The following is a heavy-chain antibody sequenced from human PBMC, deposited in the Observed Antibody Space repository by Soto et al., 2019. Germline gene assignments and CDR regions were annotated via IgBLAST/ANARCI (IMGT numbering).Heavy chain of an antibody. CDR3: ARDPGGYCSSTSCYGLDY. CDR1: GFTFSSYA. Sequence: EVQLLESGGGLVQPGGSLRLSCAASGFTFSSYAMSWVRQAPGKGLEWVSAISGSGGSTYYADSVKGRFTISRDNSKNTLYLQMNSLRAEDTAVYYCARDPGGYCSSTSCYGLDYWGQGTLVTVSS. CDR2: ISGSGGST. D-gene: IGHD2-2*01. J-gene: IGHJ4*02. V-gene: IGHV3-23*01.